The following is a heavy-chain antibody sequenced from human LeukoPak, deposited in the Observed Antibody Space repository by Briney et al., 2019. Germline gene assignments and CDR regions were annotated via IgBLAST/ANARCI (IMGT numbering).Heavy chain of an antibody. V-gene: IGHV1-8*01. CDR3: ARVETFYYMDV. J-gene: IGHJ6*03. CDR2: MNPNSGNT. CDR1: GYTFTSYY. Sequence: ASVKVSCKASGYTFTSYYMHWVRQATGQGLEWMGWMNPNSGNTGYAQKFQGRVTITRNTSISTAYMELSSLRSEDTAVYYCARVETFYYMDVWGKGTTVTASS.